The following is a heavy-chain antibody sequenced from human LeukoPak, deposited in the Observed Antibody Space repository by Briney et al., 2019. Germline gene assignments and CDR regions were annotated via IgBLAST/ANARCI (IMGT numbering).Heavy chain of an antibody. Sequence: PGGSLRLSCVASGFTFSTYPMTWVRQAPGKGLEWVSSIYGNGERTFYADSVKGRFTIFRDNSKNTLYLEMLGLRPEDTAVYYCAKDVVPDSGWDLDYWGQGTLVTVSS. J-gene: IGHJ4*02. V-gene: IGHV3-23*01. CDR2: IYGNGERT. CDR3: AKDVVPDSGWDLDY. CDR1: GFTFSTYP. D-gene: IGHD6-19*01.